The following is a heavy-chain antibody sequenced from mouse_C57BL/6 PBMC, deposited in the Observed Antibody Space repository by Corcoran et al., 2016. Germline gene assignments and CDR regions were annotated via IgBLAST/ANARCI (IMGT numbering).Heavy chain of an antibody. D-gene: IGHD2-3*01. J-gene: IGHJ2*01. CDR2: INPNNGGT. CDR3: ARSYDGYYVSDYVDY. V-gene: IGHV1-26*01. Sequence: EVPLQQSGPELVKPGASVKISCKASGYPFTDYYMNWVTQSHGKGLEWIGDINPNNGGTSYNQKFKGKATLTVDKSSSTAYMELRSLTSEDSAGYYGARSYDGYYVSDYVDYCGQGTTLTVSA. CDR1: GYPFTDYY.